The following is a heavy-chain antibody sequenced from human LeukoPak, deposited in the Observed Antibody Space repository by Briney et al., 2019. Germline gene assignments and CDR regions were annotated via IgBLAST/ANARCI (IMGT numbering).Heavy chain of an antibody. CDR2: INAGNGNT. J-gene: IGHJ6*02. CDR3: ARERVVGATRPYYYGMDV. D-gene: IGHD1-26*01. Sequence: ASVKVSCKASGYTFTSYAMHWVRQAPGQRLEWMGWINAGNGNTKYSQKFQGRVTITRDTSASTAHMELSSLRSEDTAVYYCARERVVGATRPYYYGMDVWGQGTTVTVSS. V-gene: IGHV1-3*01. CDR1: GYTFTSYA.